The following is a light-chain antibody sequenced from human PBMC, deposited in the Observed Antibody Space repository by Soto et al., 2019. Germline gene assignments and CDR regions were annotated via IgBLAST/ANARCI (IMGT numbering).Light chain of an antibody. CDR3: QQSNSWPYT. J-gene: IGKJ2*01. CDR2: EAS. V-gene: IGKV3-15*01. Sequence: EIVMTQSPATLSVSPGERVTLSCRASQGVSDNLAWYQQKPGQAPRLLIYEASTRATTIPSRFSGSGSGTEFTLTISSLQSEDFAVYYCQQSNSWPYTFGQGTKLDIK. CDR1: QGVSDN.